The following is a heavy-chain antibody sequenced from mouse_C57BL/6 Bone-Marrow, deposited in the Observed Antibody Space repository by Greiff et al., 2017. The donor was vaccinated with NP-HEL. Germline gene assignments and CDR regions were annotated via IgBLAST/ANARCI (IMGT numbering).Heavy chain of an antibody. CDR2: INPNNGGT. Sequence: EVKLMESGPELVKPGASVKISCKASGYTFTDYYMNWVKQSHGKSLEWIGDINPNNGGTSYNQKFKGKATLTVDKSSSTAYMELRSLTSEDSAVYYCAPYYYGSSWAWFAYWGQGTLVTVSA. J-gene: IGHJ3*01. D-gene: IGHD1-1*01. CDR3: APYYYGSSWAWFAY. V-gene: IGHV1-26*01. CDR1: GYTFTDYY.